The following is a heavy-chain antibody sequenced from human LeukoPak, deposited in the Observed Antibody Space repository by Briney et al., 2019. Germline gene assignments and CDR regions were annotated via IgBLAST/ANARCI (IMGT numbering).Heavy chain of an antibody. CDR1: GYSISSGYY. D-gene: IGHD1-26*01. Sequence: SETLSLTCTVSGYSISSGYYWGWIRQPPGKGLEWIGSIYHSGSTYYNPSLKSRVTISVDTSKNQFSLKLSSVTAADTAVYYCARYEYSGSYYVVDWGQGTLVTVSS. J-gene: IGHJ4*02. CDR2: IYHSGST. CDR3: ARYEYSGSYYVVD. V-gene: IGHV4-38-2*02.